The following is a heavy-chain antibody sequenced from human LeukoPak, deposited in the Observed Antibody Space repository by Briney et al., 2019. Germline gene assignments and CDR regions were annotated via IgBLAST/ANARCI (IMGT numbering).Heavy chain of an antibody. Sequence: GASVKVSCKASGYSFTAYYLHWLRQAPGQGLAWMGMINPSGGTTTYAQNFQGRVTMTRDTSTSTVYMELSSLTSGDTAVYFCARSFAGTTGGYWGQGTLVIVSS. CDR3: ARSFAGTTGGY. CDR1: GYSFTAYY. J-gene: IGHJ4*02. V-gene: IGHV1-46*01. CDR2: INPSGGTT. D-gene: IGHD3-10*01.